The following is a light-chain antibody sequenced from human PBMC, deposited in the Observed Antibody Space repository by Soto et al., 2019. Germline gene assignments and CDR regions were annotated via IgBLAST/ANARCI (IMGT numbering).Light chain of an antibody. Sequence: QSVLTQPASVSGSPGQSITISCTGTSSDVGGYNYVSWYQHHPGKAPKLMIYEVNNRPSGISNRFSGSKSGNTASLTISGLQAEDEADYYCNSYTSSSTHVIFGGGTKLTVL. CDR2: EVN. CDR1: SSDVGGYNY. J-gene: IGLJ2*01. V-gene: IGLV2-14*01. CDR3: NSYTSSSTHVI.